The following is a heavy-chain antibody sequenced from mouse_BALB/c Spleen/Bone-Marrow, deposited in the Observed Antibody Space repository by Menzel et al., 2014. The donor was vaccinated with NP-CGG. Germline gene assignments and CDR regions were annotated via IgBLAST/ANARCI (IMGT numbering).Heavy chain of an antibody. CDR1: GFTFTDYY. V-gene: IGHV7-3*02. CDR3: AREIINDYHWYFDV. CDR2: IRNKANGYTT. Sequence: EVQRVESGGGLVQPGGSLRLSCATSGFTFTDYYMSWVRQPPGKALEWLGFIRNKANGYTTEYSASVKGRFTISRDNSQSILYPQMNTLRAEDSATYYCAREIINDYHWYFDVWGAGTTVTVSS. J-gene: IGHJ1*01. D-gene: IGHD2-4*01.